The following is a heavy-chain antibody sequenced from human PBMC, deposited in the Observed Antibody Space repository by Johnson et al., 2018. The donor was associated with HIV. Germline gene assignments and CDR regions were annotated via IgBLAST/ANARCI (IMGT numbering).Heavy chain of an antibody. CDR3: ARNGLIPAAKGVAFDI. Sequence: QVQLVESGGGLVQPGGSLRLSCAASGFTFSSYYMTWIRQAPGKGLEWVSYISSSGSTMYYADSVKGRFTISRDNAKNSLYLQMNSLRAEDTAVYYCARNGLIPAAKGVAFDIWGHGTTVTVSS. CDR1: GFTFSSYY. D-gene: IGHD2-2*01. J-gene: IGHJ3*02. V-gene: IGHV3-11*01. CDR2: ISSSGSTM.